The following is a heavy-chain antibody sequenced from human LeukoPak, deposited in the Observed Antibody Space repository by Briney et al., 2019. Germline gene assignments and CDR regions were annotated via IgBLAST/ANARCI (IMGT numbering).Heavy chain of an antibody. V-gene: IGHV4-61*02. D-gene: IGHD2-8*02. Sequence: SETLSLTCTVSGGSISSGSYYWSWIRQPAGKGLEWTGRIYTSGSTNYNPSFKSRLTISVDTSKTQYSLKLSSVTAADTAVYYCARGYPGGGDAFDIWGQGTMVTVSS. CDR3: ARGYPGGGDAFDI. CDR1: GGSISSGSYY. J-gene: IGHJ3*02. CDR2: IYTSGST.